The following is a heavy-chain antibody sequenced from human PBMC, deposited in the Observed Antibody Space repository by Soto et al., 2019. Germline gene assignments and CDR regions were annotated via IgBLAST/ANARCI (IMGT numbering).Heavy chain of an antibody. CDR1: GGTFSSYT. CDR3: ARVPYSSGWYGWFDP. J-gene: IGHJ5*02. Sequence: ASVKVSCKASGGTFSSYTISWVRQAPGQGLEWMGRIIPILGIANYAQKFQGRVTITADKSTSTAYMELSSLRSEDTAVYYCARVPYSSGWYGWFDPWGQGTLVTVSS. CDR2: IIPILGIA. V-gene: IGHV1-69*02. D-gene: IGHD6-19*01.